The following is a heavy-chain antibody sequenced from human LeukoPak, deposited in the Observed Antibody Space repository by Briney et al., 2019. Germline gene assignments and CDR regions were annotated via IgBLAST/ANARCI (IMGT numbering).Heavy chain of an antibody. D-gene: IGHD2-2*01. CDR3: ARNRYCSSTSCYSGFDY. J-gene: IGHJ4*02. CDR1: GDSVSSNSAA. CDR2: TYYRSKWYN. Sequence: SQTLSLTCAISGDSVSSNSAAWNWIRQSPSRGLEWLGRTYYRSKWYNDYAVSVKSRITINPDTSKNQSSLQLNSVTPEDTAVYYCARNRYCSSTSCYSGFDYWGQGTLVTVSP. V-gene: IGHV6-1*01.